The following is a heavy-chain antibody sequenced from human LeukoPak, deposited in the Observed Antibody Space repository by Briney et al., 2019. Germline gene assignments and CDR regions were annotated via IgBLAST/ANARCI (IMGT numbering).Heavy chain of an antibody. CDR1: GFTSSSYW. J-gene: IGHJ6*02. D-gene: IGHD2-2*01. CDR2: INSDGSST. V-gene: IGHV3-74*01. Sequence: GGSLRLSCAASGFTSSSYWMHWVRQAPGKGLVWVSRINSDGSSTSYADSVKGRFTISRDNAKNTLYLQMNSLRAEDTAVHYCARVGYCSSTSCYSPYYYYGMDVWGQGTTVTVSS. CDR3: ARVGYCSSTSCYSPYYYYGMDV.